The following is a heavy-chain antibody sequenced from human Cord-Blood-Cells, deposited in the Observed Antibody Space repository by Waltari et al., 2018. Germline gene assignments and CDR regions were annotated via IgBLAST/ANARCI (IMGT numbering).Heavy chain of an antibody. Sequence: EVQLVESGGGLVQPGGSLNLSCAASGLTFRGSAMPWFRQASGKGLEWVGRIRSKANSYATAYAASVKGRFTISRDDSKNTAYLQMNSLKTEDTAVYYCTRLYNGNDFDYWGQGTLVTVSS. J-gene: IGHJ4*02. CDR3: TRLYNGNDFDY. CDR1: GLTFRGSA. V-gene: IGHV3-73*02. CDR2: IRSKANSYAT. D-gene: IGHD1-1*01.